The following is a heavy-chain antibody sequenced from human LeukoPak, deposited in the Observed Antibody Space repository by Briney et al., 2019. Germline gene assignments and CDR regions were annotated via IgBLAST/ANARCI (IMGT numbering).Heavy chain of an antibody. Sequence: PSETLSLTCAVSGGSISSGFYSWSWIRQPPGKGLEWIGYIYYSGSTYYNPSLKSRVTISVDTSKNQFSLKLSSVTAADTAVYYCARTRYSGSYYKISSFLSNWFDPWGQGTLVTVSS. V-gene: IGHV4-30-4*07. CDR1: GGSISSGFYS. J-gene: IGHJ5*02. D-gene: IGHD1-26*01. CDR3: ARTRYSGSYYKISSFLSNWFDP. CDR2: IYYSGST.